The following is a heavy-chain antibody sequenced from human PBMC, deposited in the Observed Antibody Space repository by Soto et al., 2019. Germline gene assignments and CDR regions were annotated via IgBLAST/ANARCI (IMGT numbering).Heavy chain of an antibody. D-gene: IGHD6-13*01. V-gene: IGHV1-18*01. CDR2: ISAYNGNK. J-gene: IGHJ4*02. CDR3: ARDLGQQLFDY. CDR1: GYTFTSFG. Sequence: GASVKVSCKASGYTFTSFGISWVPQAPGQGLEWMGWISAYNGNKKYAQKLQGRVSMTTDTSTSTAYMELRSLRSDDTAVYYCARDLGQQLFDYWGQGTLVTVSS.